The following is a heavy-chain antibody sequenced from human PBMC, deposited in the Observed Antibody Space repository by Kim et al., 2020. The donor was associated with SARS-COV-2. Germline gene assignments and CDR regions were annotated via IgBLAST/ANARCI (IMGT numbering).Heavy chain of an antibody. CDR3: ARAGRITMIVVVEGGAFDI. Sequence: GGSLRLSCAASGFTFSSYSMNWVRQAPGKGLEWVSSISSSSSYIYYADSVKGRFTISRDNAKNSLYLQMNILRAEDTAVYYCARAGRITMIVVVEGGAFDIWGQGTMVTVSS. D-gene: IGHD3-22*01. CDR1: GFTFSSYS. V-gene: IGHV3-21*01. J-gene: IGHJ3*02. CDR2: ISSSSSYI.